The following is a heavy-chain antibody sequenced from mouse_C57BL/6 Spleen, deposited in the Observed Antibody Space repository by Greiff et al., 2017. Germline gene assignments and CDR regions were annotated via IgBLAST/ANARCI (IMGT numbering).Heavy chain of an antibody. V-gene: IGHV1-82*01. CDR1: GYAFSSSW. J-gene: IGHJ1*03. D-gene: IGHD1-1*01. CDR2: IYPGDGDT. Sequence: VKLQQSGPELVKPGASVKISCKASGYAFSSSWMNWVKQRPGKGLEWIGRIYPGDGDTNYNGKFKGKATLTADKSSSTAYMQLSSLTSEDSAVYFCARGATVVDVWGTGTTVTVSS. CDR3: ARGATVVDV.